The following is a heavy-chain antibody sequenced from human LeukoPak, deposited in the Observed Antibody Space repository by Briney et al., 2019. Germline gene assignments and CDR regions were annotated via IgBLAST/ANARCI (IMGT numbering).Heavy chain of an antibody. CDR3: ARDESSTRYNWFDP. V-gene: IGHV3-48*03. CDR1: GFTLSSYE. Sequence: GGSLRLSCAASGFTLSSYEMHWVRQAPGKGLEWVSYISESGRDKYYADSVRGRFAISRDNAKNLLYLQMNSLRADDTAVYYCARDESSTRYNWFDPWGQGTLVSVSS. J-gene: IGHJ5*02. D-gene: IGHD2-2*01. CDR2: ISESGRDK.